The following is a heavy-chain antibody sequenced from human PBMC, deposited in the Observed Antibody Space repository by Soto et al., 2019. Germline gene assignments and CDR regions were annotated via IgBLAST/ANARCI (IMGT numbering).Heavy chain of an antibody. Sequence: EVHLVESGGGLVQPGRSLRLSCATSGFIFDDYVMTWVRQAPGKGLEFVGAIRSGGTTEYAASVRGRFTVARDDSKSIAYLQMNGLKADDSAVYYCTIWPGSGHSNFENWGQGTLVTVSS. CDR1: GFIFDDYV. D-gene: IGHD6-19*01. V-gene: IGHV3-49*04. CDR3: TIWPGSGHSNFEN. J-gene: IGHJ4*02. CDR2: IRSGGTT.